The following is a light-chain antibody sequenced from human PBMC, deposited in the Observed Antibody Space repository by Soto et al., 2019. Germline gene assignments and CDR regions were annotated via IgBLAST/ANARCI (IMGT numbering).Light chain of an antibody. V-gene: IGKV3-15*01. J-gene: IGKJ2*01. CDR2: GAS. CDR1: ESVSSN. Sequence: EIVMTQSPATLSVSPGEGATLSCGASESVSSNLAWYQQKPGQAPRLLIYGASTRATGVPARFSGSGSGTEFTLTISRLQSEDFAVYYCHQYNNWPYTFGQGTRVELK. CDR3: HQYNNWPYT.